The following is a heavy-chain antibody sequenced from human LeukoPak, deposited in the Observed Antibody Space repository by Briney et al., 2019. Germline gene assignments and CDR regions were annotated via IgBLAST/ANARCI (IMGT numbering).Heavy chain of an antibody. CDR1: GVTYSSYA. CDR3: AKERSYYGSGCDAFDI. D-gene: IGHD3-10*01. J-gene: IGHJ3*02. V-gene: IGHV3-23*01. CDR2: ISGSGGST. Sequence: GSLRLSCAASGVTYSSYAMSWVRQAPGKGLEWVSAISGSGGSTYYADSVKGRFTISRDNSKNTLYLQMNSLRAEDTAVYYCAKERSYYGSGCDAFDIWGQGTKVTVSS.